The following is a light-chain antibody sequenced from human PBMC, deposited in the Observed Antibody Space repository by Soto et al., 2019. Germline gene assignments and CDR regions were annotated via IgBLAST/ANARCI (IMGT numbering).Light chain of an antibody. CDR1: QSVLNNY. Sequence: CRASQSVLNNYLNWYQQKPGQAPRRLIFGASIRAAGIPDRFIGSGSGTAFNLTMRSLEPGGTAVYYCQQHCRSARTFGRGTKLDIK. J-gene: IGKJ1*01. CDR3: QQHCRSART. V-gene: IGKV3-20*01. CDR2: GAS.